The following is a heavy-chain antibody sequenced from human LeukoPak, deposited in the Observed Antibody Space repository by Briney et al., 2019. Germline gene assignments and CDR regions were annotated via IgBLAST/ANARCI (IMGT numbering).Heavy chain of an antibody. CDR1: GFAFSSYA. CDR3: AKKGATTGDFDY. CDR2: ISGTGGST. J-gene: IGHJ4*02. V-gene: IGHV3-23*01. D-gene: IGHD1-26*01. Sequence: GGSLRLSCAASGFAFSSYALTWVRQAPGKGLEWVSLISGTGGSTYYADSVKGRFTISRDNSKNTLYLQMNSLRAEDTAVYYCAKKGATTGDFDYWGQGTLVTVSS.